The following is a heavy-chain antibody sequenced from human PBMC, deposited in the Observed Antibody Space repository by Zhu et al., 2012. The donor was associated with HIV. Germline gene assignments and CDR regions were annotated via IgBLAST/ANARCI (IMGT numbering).Heavy chain of an antibody. V-gene: IGHV4-59*11. J-gene: IGHJ4*02. Sequence: QVQLQESGPGLVKPSETLSLTCTVSGGSMSNHYWNWIRQPPGKGLQWIGYMYSSGSTKYNFSLKSRVAISLDTSNNQFSLTLSSVTTADTAGYYCARSVKGQLVFDSWGQGALVTVSS. D-gene: IGHD1-1*01. CDR1: GGSMSNHY. CDR2: MYSSGST. CDR3: ARSVKGQLVFDS.